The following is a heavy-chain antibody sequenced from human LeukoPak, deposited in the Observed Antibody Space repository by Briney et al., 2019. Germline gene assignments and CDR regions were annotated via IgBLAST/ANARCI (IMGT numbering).Heavy chain of an antibody. CDR3: VRGSPVWAN. CDR1: GFTFSSYA. D-gene: IGHD1-26*01. Sequence: PGVSLRLSCAASGFTFSSYAMSWVRQAPGKGLEWVATIKGDGSHRSYGGSVRGRFTISRDNAKNSLTLEMDSLRVEDTAFYYCVRGSPVWANWGQGTLVTVSS. CDR2: IKGDGSHR. V-gene: IGHV3-7*01. J-gene: IGHJ4*02.